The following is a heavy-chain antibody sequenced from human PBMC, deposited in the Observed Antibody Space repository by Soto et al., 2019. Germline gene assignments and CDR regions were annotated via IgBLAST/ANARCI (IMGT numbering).Heavy chain of an antibody. Sequence: GGSLRLSCAASGFTFSSYAMSWVRQAPGKGLEWVSAISGSGGSTYYADSVKGRFTISRDNSKNTLYLQMNSLRAEDTAVYYCAKERSITIFGVVPNWFDPWGQGTLVTVSS. CDR2: ISGSGGST. V-gene: IGHV3-23*01. J-gene: IGHJ5*02. CDR3: AKERSITIFGVVPNWFDP. D-gene: IGHD3-3*01. CDR1: GFTFSSYA.